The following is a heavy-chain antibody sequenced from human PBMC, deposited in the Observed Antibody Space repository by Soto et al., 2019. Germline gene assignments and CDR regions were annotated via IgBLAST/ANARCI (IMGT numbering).Heavy chain of an antibody. CDR1: GFPFDDYG. CDR2: ISESGGST. J-gene: IGHJ3*02. Sequence: GGSLRLSCAASGFPFDDYGMTWVRQAPGKGLEWVSTISESGGSTYYADSVKGRFTISRDNSKNTLYLQMNSLRAEDTAVYYCASPGIRHRDAFDIWGQGTMVTVSS. D-gene: IGHD1-20*01. CDR3: ASPGIRHRDAFDI. V-gene: IGHV3-23*01.